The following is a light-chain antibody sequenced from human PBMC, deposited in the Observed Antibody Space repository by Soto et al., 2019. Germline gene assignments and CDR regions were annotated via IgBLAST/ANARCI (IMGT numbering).Light chain of an antibody. V-gene: IGKV3-20*01. CDR2: GAS. J-gene: IGKJ1*01. CDR3: QQYGSSPWT. Sequence: EIVLTQSPGTLSLSPGERATLSCRASQSVSSSYLAWYQQKPGQAPRLLIYGASSRATGIPDRFSGSGSGTDFTLTISRLEPEDFAVYYYQQYGSSPWTFGQAPKVDIK. CDR1: QSVSSSY.